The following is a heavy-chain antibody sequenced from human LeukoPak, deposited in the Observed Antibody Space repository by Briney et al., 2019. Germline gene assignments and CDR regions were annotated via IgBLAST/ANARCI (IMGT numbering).Heavy chain of an antibody. D-gene: IGHD2-2*01. Sequence: SETLSLTCAVYSGSFSGYYWSWIRQPPGKGLEWIGEINHSGSTNYNPSLKSRVSISVDTSKNQFSPKLNSVTAADTAVYYCARGRGCSSTSCYNWFDPWGQGTLVTVSS. CDR3: ARGRGCSSTSCYNWFDP. CDR1: SGSFSGYY. V-gene: IGHV4-34*01. CDR2: INHSGST. J-gene: IGHJ5*02.